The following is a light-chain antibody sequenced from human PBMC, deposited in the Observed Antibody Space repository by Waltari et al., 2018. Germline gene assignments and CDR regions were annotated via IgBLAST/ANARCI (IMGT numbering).Light chain of an antibody. CDR3: QSYDTRLGAWV. J-gene: IGLJ3*02. V-gene: IGLV1-40*01. CDR2: GTP. Sequence: QSVLTQPPSVSGAPGQRVTISCTGSSSNIGAGYDVHWYQHLPGTAPKLLIYGTPNRPSAVPHQFSCSKSGTSASLVITGLQAEDEANYYCQSYDTRLGAWVFGGGTKLTVL. CDR1: SSNIGAGYD.